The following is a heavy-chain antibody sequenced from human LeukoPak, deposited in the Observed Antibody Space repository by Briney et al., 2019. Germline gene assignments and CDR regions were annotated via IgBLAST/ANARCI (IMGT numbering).Heavy chain of an antibody. V-gene: IGHV4-59*08. Sequence: SETLSLTCTVSGGSISSYYWSWIRQPPGKGLEWIGYIYYSGSTNYNPSLKSRVTISVDTSKYQFSLKLSSVTAADTAVYYCARQTAMVPLFDYWGQGTLVTVSS. CDR3: ARQTAMVPLFDY. CDR1: GGSISSYY. J-gene: IGHJ4*02. D-gene: IGHD5-18*01. CDR2: IYYSGST.